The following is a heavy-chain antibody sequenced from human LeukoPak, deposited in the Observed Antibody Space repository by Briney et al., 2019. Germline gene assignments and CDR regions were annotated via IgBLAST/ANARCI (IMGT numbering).Heavy chain of an antibody. CDR1: GFTFSSYA. V-gene: IGHV3-23*01. D-gene: IGHD3-3*01. CDR2: ISGSGGTT. Sequence: GGSLRLSCAASGFTFSSYAMSWVRQAPGKGLEWVSAISGSGGTTYYADSVKGRFTISRDNSKNTLYLQMNSLRAEDTAVYYCAKSSNFWSGYSDSWGQGTLVTVSS. CDR3: AKSSNFWSGYSDS. J-gene: IGHJ4*02.